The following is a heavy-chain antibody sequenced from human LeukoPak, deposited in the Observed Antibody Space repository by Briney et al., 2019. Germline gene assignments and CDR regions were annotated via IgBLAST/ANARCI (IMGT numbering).Heavy chain of an antibody. J-gene: IGHJ6*02. V-gene: IGHV4-59*01. Sequence: SETLSLTCTVSGGSISSYYWSWIRQPPGKGLEWIGYIYYSGSTNYNPSLKSRVTISVDTSKNQFSLKLSSVTAADTAVYYCARSGSSGWSEPYYYYYGMDVWGPGTTVTVSS. D-gene: IGHD6-19*01. CDR2: IYYSGST. CDR1: GGSISSYY. CDR3: ARSGSSGWSEPYYYYYGMDV.